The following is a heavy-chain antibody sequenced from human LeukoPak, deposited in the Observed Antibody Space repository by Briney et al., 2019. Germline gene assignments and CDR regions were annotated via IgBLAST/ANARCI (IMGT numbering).Heavy chain of an antibody. J-gene: IGHJ4*02. CDR1: GYTFTSYA. Sequence: ASVKVSCKASGYTFTSYAMHWVRQAPGQRLEWMGWINAGNGNTKYSQKFQGRVTITRDTSASTAYMELSSLRSEDTAVYYCARRGVYCGGYCYHFDYWGQGTLVTVSS. CDR2: INAGNGNT. D-gene: IGHD2-21*02. V-gene: IGHV1-3*01. CDR3: ARRGVYCGGYCYHFDY.